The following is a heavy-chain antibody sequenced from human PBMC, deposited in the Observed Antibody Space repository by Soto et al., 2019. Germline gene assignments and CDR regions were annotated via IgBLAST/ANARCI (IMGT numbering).Heavy chain of an antibody. D-gene: IGHD3-3*01. V-gene: IGHV3-48*02. Sequence: GGSLRLSCAASEFTFSSYSMNWVRQAPGKGLEWVSYISSSSGTIYYADSVKGRFTISRDNARNSLYLQMNSLRDEDTAVYYCARDGFVYDFWSGYYPYYYGMDVWGQGTTVTVSS. J-gene: IGHJ6*02. CDR1: EFTFSSYS. CDR2: ISSSSGTI. CDR3: ARDGFVYDFWSGYYPYYYGMDV.